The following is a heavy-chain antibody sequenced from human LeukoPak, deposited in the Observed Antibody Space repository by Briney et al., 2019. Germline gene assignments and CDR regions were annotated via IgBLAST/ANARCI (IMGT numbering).Heavy chain of an antibody. CDR1: GFTFTSYG. V-gene: IGHV3-33*01. CDR3: ARDYGSSLDY. Sequence: PGGSLRLSCAASGFTFTSYGMHWVRQAPGKGLEWVAVIWYDGSNKYYADSVKGRFTISRDSSQNTLYLQMNSLRAEDTGVYYCARDYGSSLDYWGQGTLVTVSS. D-gene: IGHD6-13*01. J-gene: IGHJ4*02. CDR2: IWYDGSNK.